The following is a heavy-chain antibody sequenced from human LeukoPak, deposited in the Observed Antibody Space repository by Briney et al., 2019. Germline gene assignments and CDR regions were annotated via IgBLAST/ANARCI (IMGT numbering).Heavy chain of an antibody. V-gene: IGHV4-38-2*02. CDR2: IHHSGRT. Sequence: PSGTLSLTCDVSGYSISRGYYWGWVRQSPGKGLEWIANIHHSGRTYYNPSLKSRVTISVDMSKNQISLKLTSVTAADTAVYHCTRETIRFCSDTDCLQGEFWGQGALVTVSS. CDR3: TRETIRFCSDTDCLQGEF. D-gene: IGHD2-15*01. J-gene: IGHJ4*02. CDR1: GYSISRGYY.